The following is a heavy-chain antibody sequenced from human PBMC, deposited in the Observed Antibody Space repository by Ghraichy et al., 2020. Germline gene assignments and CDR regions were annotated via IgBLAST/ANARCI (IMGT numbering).Heavy chain of an antibody. V-gene: IGHV4-59*01. CDR2: IYYSGST. Sequence: SETLSLTCSVSGASISSYYWSWIRQPPGKGLEWIGSIYYSGSTNYNPSLKSRVTISVDTSKNRFSLKLSSVTAADTAVYYCARAYDILTGYSIWTKVNWYFDLWGRGTLVTVSS. J-gene: IGHJ2*01. D-gene: IGHD3-9*01. CDR1: GASISSYY. CDR3: ARAYDILTGYSIWTKVNWYFDL.